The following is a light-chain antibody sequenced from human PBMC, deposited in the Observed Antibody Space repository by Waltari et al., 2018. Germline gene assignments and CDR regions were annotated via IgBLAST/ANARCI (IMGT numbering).Light chain of an antibody. CDR2: SNI. CDR1: SSNIGTTT. V-gene: IGLV1-44*01. CDR3: ATWDDSLKGPV. J-gene: IGLJ3*02. Sequence: QSVLTPPPSASGPPGQRVTISCSGSSSNIGTTTVNWYQHLPGTAPKLLIYSNIQRPSGVPDRFSGSKSGTSASLAISGLQSEDEADYYCATWDDSLKGPVFGGGTKLTVL.